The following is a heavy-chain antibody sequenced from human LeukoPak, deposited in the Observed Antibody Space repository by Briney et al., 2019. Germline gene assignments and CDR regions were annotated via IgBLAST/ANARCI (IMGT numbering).Heavy chain of an antibody. D-gene: IGHD3-10*01. V-gene: IGHV3-43*02. CDR2: ISGDGGST. CDR3: AKDINYYGSGSKNNWFDP. CDR1: GFTFDDYA. Sequence: GGSLRLSCAASGFTFDDYAMDWVRQAPGKGLEWVSLISGDGGSTYYADSVKGRFTISRDNSKNSLYLQMNSLRTEDTALYYCAKDINYYGSGSKNNWFDPWGQGTLVTVSS. J-gene: IGHJ5*02.